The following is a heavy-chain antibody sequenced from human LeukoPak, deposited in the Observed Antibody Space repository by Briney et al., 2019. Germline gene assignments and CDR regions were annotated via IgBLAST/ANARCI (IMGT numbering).Heavy chain of an antibody. CDR2: IYYSGST. CDR3: ARNKKTWTVTTVYGYDY. V-gene: IGHV4-61*08. CDR1: GGSISSGGYY. J-gene: IGHJ4*02. Sequence: SETLSLTCTVSGGSISSGGYYWSWIRQHPGKGLEWIGYIYYSGSTNYNPSLKSRVTISVDTSKNQFSLKLSSVTAADTAVYYCARNKKTWTVTTVYGYDYWGQGTLVTVSS. D-gene: IGHD4-17*01.